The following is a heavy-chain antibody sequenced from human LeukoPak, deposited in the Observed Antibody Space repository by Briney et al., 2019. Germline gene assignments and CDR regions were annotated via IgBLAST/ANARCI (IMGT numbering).Heavy chain of an antibody. CDR2: ISSSGTYI. Sequence: PGGSLRLSCAASGFTFSSYSMNWVRQAPGKGLESVSSISSSGTYIYYADSVKGRFTISRDDAKNSLFLQMNSLRAEDTAVYYCARGGSSWFYFAYWGQGSLVTVSS. D-gene: IGHD6-13*01. CDR1: GFTFSSYS. CDR3: ARGGSSWFYFAY. V-gene: IGHV3-21*06. J-gene: IGHJ4*02.